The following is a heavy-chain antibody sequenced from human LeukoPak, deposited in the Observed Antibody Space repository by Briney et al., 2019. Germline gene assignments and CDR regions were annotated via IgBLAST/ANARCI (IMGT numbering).Heavy chain of an antibody. V-gene: IGHV4-34*01. CDR2: IDHSGST. D-gene: IGHD6-13*01. Sequence: SETLSLTCAFYGGSFSGYYWSYIRQPPGKGLEWIGEIDHSGSTNYNPSLKSRVTISVDTSKNQFSLKLSSVTAADTAFYYCARDKGLYSSTWYADSWGQGTLVTVSS. CDR3: ARDKGLYSSTWYADS. J-gene: IGHJ4*02. CDR1: GGSFSGYY.